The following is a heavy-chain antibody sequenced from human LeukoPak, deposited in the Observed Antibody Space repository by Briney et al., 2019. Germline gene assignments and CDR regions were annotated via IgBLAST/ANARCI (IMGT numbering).Heavy chain of an antibody. Sequence: PSETLSLTCTVSGGSISSYYWSWIRQPPGKGLEWIGYIYYSGSTNYNPSLKSRVTISVDTSKNQFSLKLSSVTAADTAVYYCARAHAPADGMDVWGKGTTVTVSS. V-gene: IGHV4-59*01. J-gene: IGHJ6*04. CDR3: ARAHAPADGMDV. CDR2: IYYSGST. CDR1: GGSISSYY. D-gene: IGHD2-8*01.